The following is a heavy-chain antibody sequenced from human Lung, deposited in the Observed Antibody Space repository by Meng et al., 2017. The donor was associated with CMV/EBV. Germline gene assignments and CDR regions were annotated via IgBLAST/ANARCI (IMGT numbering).Heavy chain of an antibody. Sequence: SETLSLSCAVSGGSISNSNWWSWVRKPPGKGLEWIGEIYHSGSTNYTPSLKSRVTISVDKSKNQFSLKLSSVTAADTAVYYCARDNKTNVEVWSGHFKDYYYGMDVWGQGTXVTVSS. J-gene: IGHJ6*02. CDR3: ARDNKTNVEVWSGHFKDYYYGMDV. CDR2: IYHSGST. D-gene: IGHD3-3*01. CDR1: GGSISNSNW. V-gene: IGHV4-4*02.